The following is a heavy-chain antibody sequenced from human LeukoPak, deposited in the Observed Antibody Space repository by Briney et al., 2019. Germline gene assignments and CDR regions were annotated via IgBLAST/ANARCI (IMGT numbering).Heavy chain of an antibody. V-gene: IGHV3-21*04. Sequence: GGSLRLSCAASGFTFSSYSMNWVRQAPGKGLEWVSSISSSSSYIYYADSVKGRFTISRDNAKNSLYLQMNSLRAEDTAVYYCAKDLRITYYDFWSGLDFDYWGQGTLVTVSS. J-gene: IGHJ4*02. CDR1: GFTFSSYS. CDR2: ISSSSSYI. CDR3: AKDLRITYYDFWSGLDFDY. D-gene: IGHD3-3*01.